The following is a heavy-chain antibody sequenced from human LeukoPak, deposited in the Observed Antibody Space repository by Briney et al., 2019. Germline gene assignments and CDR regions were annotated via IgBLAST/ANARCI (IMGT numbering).Heavy chain of an antibody. D-gene: IGHD3-9*01. Sequence: SETLSLTCTVSGGSISSYYWSWIRQPPGKGLEWIGYIYYSGSTNYNPSLKSRVTMSVDTSKNQFSLKLSSVTAADTAVYYCARTPYYDILTGYYKGFDYWGQGTLVTVSS. CDR1: GGSISSYY. J-gene: IGHJ4*02. V-gene: IGHV4-59*08. CDR3: ARTPYYDILTGYYKGFDY. CDR2: IYYSGST.